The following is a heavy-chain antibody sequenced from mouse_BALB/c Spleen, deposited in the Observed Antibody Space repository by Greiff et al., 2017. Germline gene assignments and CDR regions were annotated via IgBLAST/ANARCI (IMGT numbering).Heavy chain of an antibody. CDR1: GFTFSDYG. CDR2: ISNLAYSI. V-gene: IGHV5-15*02. Sequence: EVQLVESGGGLVQPGGSRKLSCAASGFTFSDYGMAWVRQAPGKGPEWVAFISNLAYSIYYADTVTGRFTIARENAKNTQYLEMSSLRSEDTAMYYCARGSPWFAYWGQGTLVTVSA. J-gene: IGHJ3*01. CDR3: ARGSPWFAY.